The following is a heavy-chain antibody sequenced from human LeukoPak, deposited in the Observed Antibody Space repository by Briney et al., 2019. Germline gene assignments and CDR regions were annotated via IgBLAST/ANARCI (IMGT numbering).Heavy chain of an antibody. CDR2: INPNSGGT. V-gene: IGHV1-2*02. J-gene: IGHJ4*02. Sequence: ASVKVSCKASGYIFTDYFMHWVRQAPGHGLEWMGWINPNSGGTNYAQKFQGRVTMTRDTSISTAYMELSRLRSDDTAVYYCAXXYADGDXGXXIXXWGQGXLVTVSS. CDR1: GYIFTDYF. CDR3: AXXYADGDXGXXIXX.